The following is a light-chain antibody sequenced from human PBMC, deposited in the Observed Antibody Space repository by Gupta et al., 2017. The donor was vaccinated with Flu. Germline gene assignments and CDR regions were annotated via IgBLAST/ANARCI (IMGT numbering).Light chain of an antibody. V-gene: IGLV2-14*01. CDR1: SSDAGVYNY. Sequence: QSALTQPASVSGSLGQSITISCTGTSSDAGVYNYVSLYQQYPGTAPKLMAYEVTSSLSECLAASNSGTAAFLTISGHQAADDAHYYCMSYTTSGTLVFGGGTKVTVL. J-gene: IGLJ2*01. CDR2: EVT. CDR3: MSYTTSGTLV.